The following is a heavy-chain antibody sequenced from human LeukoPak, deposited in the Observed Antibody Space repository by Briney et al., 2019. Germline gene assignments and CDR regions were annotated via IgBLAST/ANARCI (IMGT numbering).Heavy chain of an antibody. V-gene: IGHV3-23*01. Sequence: PGGSLRLSCAASGFTFSSYGMSWVRQAPGKGLEWVSAISGSGGSTYYADSVKGRFTISRDNSKNTLYLQMNSLRVEDTAVYYCARDMGWQQFDQWGQGTLVIVSS. CDR3: ARDMGWQQFDQ. D-gene: IGHD5-24*01. CDR1: GFTFSSYG. CDR2: ISGSGGST. J-gene: IGHJ4*02.